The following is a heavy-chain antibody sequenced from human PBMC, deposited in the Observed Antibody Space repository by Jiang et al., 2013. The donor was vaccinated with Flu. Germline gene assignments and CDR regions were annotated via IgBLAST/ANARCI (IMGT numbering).Heavy chain of an antibody. CDR2: LSYNRKNE. Sequence: GGGMVQPGRSLRLSCAASGFNFNTYAMHWVRQSPGKGLEWLAVLSYNRKNEYYADSVKGRFTISRDNSRNTLYLQMNSLRADDTAIYHCAREKGNDGYILWYGMDVWGQGTTVTVSS. J-gene: IGHJ6*02. CDR1: GFNFNTYA. V-gene: IGHV3-30*04. D-gene: IGHD5-24*01. CDR3: AREKGNDGYILWYGMDV.